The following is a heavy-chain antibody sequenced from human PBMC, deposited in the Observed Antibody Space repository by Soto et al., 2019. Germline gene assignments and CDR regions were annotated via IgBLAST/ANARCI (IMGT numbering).Heavy chain of an antibody. V-gene: IGHV3-21*01. J-gene: IGHJ4*02. D-gene: IGHD6-13*01. CDR3: ARERPYSSSWSYFAY. CDR2: ITSTGSYI. Sequence: EVQLVESGGGLVKPGGSLRVSCAASGFTFSDYSMNWVRQAPGKGLEWLSSITSTGSYIYYADSVKGRFTISRDNAGSSLVLQMNSLRAEEAAMYYCARERPYSSSWSYFAYWGQGTLVTVSS. CDR1: GFTFSDYS.